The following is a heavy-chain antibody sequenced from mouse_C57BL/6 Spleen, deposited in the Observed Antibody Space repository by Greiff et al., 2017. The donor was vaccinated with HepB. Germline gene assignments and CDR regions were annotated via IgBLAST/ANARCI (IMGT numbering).Heavy chain of an antibody. J-gene: IGHJ3*01. V-gene: IGHV1-55*01. D-gene: IGHD4-1*01. Sequence: QVQLQQSGAELVKPGASVKMSCKASGYTFTSYWITWVKQRPGQGLEWIGDIYPGSGSTNYNEKFKSKATLTVDTSSSTAYMQLSSLTSEDSVVYDCARYEDWDGWRFAYWGQGTLVTVSA. CDR2: IYPGSGST. CDR3: ARYEDWDGWRFAY. CDR1: GYTFTSYW.